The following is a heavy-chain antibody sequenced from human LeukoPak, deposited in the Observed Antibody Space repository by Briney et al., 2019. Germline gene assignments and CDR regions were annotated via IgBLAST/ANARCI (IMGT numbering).Heavy chain of an antibody. J-gene: IGHJ4*02. CDR1: GFTFSSYE. CDR2: ISSSGSTI. Sequence: GGSLRLSCAASGFTFSSYEMNWVRQAPGKGLEWVSYISSSGSTIYYADSVKGRFTISRDNAKNSLYLQMNSLRAEDTAFYYCAKQKPYYYDSSGYPSYYFDYWGQGTLVTVSS. V-gene: IGHV3-48*03. D-gene: IGHD3-22*01. CDR3: AKQKPYYYDSSGYPSYYFDY.